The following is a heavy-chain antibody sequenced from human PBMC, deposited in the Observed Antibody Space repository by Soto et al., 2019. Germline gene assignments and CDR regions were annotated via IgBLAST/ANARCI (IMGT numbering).Heavy chain of an antibody. Sequence: PSETLSLTCTVSGGSISSYYWSWIRQPPGKGLEWIGYIYYSGSTNYNPSLKSRVTISVDTSKNQFSLKLSSVTAADTAVYYCARLYYDSSSDYWGQGTLVTVSS. J-gene: IGHJ4*02. CDR1: GGSISSYY. CDR2: IYYSGST. V-gene: IGHV4-59*01. D-gene: IGHD3-22*01. CDR3: ARLYYDSSSDY.